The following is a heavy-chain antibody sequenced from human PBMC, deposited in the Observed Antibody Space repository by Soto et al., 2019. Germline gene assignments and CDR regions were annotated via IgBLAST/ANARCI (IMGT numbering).Heavy chain of an antibody. V-gene: IGHV4-39*01. J-gene: IGHJ4*02. Sequence: SETLSLTCTVSGGSISSSSYYWGWIRQPPGKGLEWIGSIYYSGSTYYNPSLKSRVTISVDTSKNQFSLKLSSVTAADTAVYYCARGFSIDWYTYYFDYWGQGPLVTVS. CDR2: IYYSGST. D-gene: IGHD3-3*02. CDR3: ARGFSIDWYTYYFDY. CDR1: GGSISSSSYY.